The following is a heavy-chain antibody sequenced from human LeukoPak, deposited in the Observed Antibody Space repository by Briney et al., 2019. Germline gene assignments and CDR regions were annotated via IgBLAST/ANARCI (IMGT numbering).Heavy chain of an antibody. Sequence: KPSETLSLTCAVYGGSFSGYYWSWIRQPPGKGLEWIGEINHSGSTNYNPSLKSRVTISVDTSKNQFSLKLSSVTAADTAVYYCARRRVAGTRRWFDPWGQGTLVTVSS. CDR2: INHSGST. D-gene: IGHD6-19*01. CDR3: ARRRVAGTRRWFDP. V-gene: IGHV4-34*01. CDR1: GGSFSGYY. J-gene: IGHJ5*02.